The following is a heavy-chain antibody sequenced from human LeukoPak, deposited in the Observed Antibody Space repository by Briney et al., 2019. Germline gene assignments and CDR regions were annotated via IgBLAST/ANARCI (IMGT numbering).Heavy chain of an antibody. CDR2: INHSGST. D-gene: IGHD4-17*01. V-gene: IGHV4-34*01. J-gene: IGHJ6*02. Sequence: PSETLSLTCAVYGGSFSGYYWSWIRQPPGKGLEWIGEINHSGSTNYNPSLKSRVTISVDTSKNQFSLKLSSVTAADTAVYYCAMGDNYGDYGRMDVWGQGTTVTVSS. CDR3: AMGDNYGDYGRMDV. CDR1: GGSFSGYY.